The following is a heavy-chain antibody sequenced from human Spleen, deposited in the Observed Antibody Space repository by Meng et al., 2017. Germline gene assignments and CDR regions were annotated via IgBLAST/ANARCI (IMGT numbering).Heavy chain of an antibody. J-gene: IGHJ5*02. V-gene: IGHV1-3*01. CDR2: ITPDSGNT. Sequence: QVQLVQSGAEGKKPGASVKISCKAFGYTFTSSAIHWVRQAPGQSLEWMGWITPDSGNTKYSENFQDRVSITRDTSASTAYMELSTLRSEDTAVYYCARDFTSGSSGDPWGQGTLVTVSS. D-gene: IGHD6-19*01. CDR1: GYTFTSSA. CDR3: ARDFTSGSSGDP.